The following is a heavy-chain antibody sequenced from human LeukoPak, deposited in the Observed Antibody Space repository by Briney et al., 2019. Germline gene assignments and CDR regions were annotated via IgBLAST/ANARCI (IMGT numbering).Heavy chain of an antibody. J-gene: IGHJ4*02. D-gene: IGHD3-10*01. V-gene: IGHV3-30*02. CDR3: AKDMVRGYYFDC. CDR2: IRYDGSNK. Sequence: GGSLRPSCAASGFTFSSYGMHWVRQAPGKGLEWVAFIRYDGSNKYYADSVKGRFTVSRDNSKNTLYLQMNSLRAEDTAVYFCAKDMVRGYYFDCWGQGTLITVSS. CDR1: GFTFSSYG.